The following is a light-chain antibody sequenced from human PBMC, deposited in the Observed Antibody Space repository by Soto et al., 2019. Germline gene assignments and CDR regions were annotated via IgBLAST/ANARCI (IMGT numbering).Light chain of an antibody. CDR1: SGDVGGHNY. CDR3: SSYTGGSSIYV. CDR2: GVS. V-gene: IGLV2-14*01. J-gene: IGLJ1*01. Sequence: QSALTQPASVSGSPGQSITMSCTGSSGDVGGHNYVSWYQQHPGKAPKLIIYGVSNRPSGVSTRFSGSKSGNTASLTISGLQAEDEADYYCSSYTGGSSIYVFGTGTKLTVL.